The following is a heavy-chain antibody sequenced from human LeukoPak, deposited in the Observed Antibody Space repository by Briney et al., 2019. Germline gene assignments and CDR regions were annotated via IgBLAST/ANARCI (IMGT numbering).Heavy chain of an antibody. CDR2: ISAYNGNT. J-gene: IGHJ3*02. V-gene: IGHV1-18*01. Sequence: ASVKVSCKASGYTFTSYGISWVRQAPGQGLEWMGWISAYNGNTNYAQKLQGRVTMTTDTSTNTAYMELRSLRSDDTAVYYCARESSGTPLLWFGGWESAFDIWGQGTMVTVSS. CDR3: ARESSGTPLLWFGGWESAFDI. D-gene: IGHD3-10*01. CDR1: GYTFTSYG.